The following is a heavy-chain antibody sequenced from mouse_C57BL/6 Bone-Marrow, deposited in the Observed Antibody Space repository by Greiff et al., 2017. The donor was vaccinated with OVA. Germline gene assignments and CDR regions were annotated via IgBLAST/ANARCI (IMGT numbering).Heavy chain of an antibody. J-gene: IGHJ3*01. CDR2: IYPGGGYT. CDR3: ARGSLYYYGSSFAY. V-gene: IGHV1-63*01. CDR1: GYTFTNYW. Sequence: QVQLQQSGAELVRPGTSVKMSCKASGYTFTNYWIGWAKQRPGHGLEWIGDIYPGGGYTNYNEKFKGKATLTADKSSSTAYMQFSSLTSEDSAIYDCARGSLYYYGSSFAYWGQGTLVTVSA. D-gene: IGHD1-1*01.